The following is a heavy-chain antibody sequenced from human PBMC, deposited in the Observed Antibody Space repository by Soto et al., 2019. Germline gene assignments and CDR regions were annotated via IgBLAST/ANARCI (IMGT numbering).Heavy chain of an antibody. CDR3: ARELGYSSGWSKFDP. V-gene: IGHV4-59*13. Sequence: SETLSLTCTVSGGSISSEYWSWIRQPPGKGLEWIGYIYYSRSTNYNPSLKSRVTISVDTSKNQFSLKLSSVTAADTAVYYCARELGYSSGWSKFDPWGQGTLVTVSS. J-gene: IGHJ5*02. D-gene: IGHD6-19*01. CDR1: GGSISSEY. CDR2: IYYSRST.